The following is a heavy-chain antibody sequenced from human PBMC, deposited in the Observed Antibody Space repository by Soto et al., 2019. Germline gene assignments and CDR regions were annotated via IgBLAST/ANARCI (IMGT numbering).Heavy chain of an antibody. CDR1: GFSFSSYS. CDR2: ISSSASDI. CDR3: ARGYTGYCRGVTCYWFVP. V-gene: IGHV3-21*01. J-gene: IGHJ5*02. Sequence: EVQLVESGGGLVKPGGSLRLSCAASGFSFSSYSMNWVRQAPGKGLEWVSSISSSASDINYADSVKGRFTISRDNAKKSLYLQINSLRTEDKVVYYCARGYTGYCRGVTCYWFVPWVQVTLVSVSS. D-gene: IGHD2-15*01.